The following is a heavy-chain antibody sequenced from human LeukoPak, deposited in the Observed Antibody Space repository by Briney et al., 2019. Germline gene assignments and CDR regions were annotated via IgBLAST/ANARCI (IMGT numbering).Heavy chain of an antibody. V-gene: IGHV3-21*01. CDR3: AMGLFRIVGATGY. J-gene: IGHJ4*02. CDR2: ISSSSSYI. D-gene: IGHD1-26*01. Sequence: GGSLRLSCAASGFTFSSYWMTWVRQAPGKGLEWVSSISSSSSYIYYADSVKGRFTISRDNAKNSLYLQMNSLRAEDTAVYYCAMGLFRIVGATGYWGQGTLVTVSS. CDR1: GFTFSSYW.